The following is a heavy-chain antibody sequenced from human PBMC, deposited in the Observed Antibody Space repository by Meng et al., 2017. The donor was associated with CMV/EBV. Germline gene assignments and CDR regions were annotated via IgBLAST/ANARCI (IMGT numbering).Heavy chain of an antibody. CDR3: GRKPTEHIVVVIAILTYGMDV. J-gene: IGHJ6*02. Sequence: GGSLRLSCAASGFTFSSYAMHWVRQAPGKGLEWVAVISYDGSNKYYADSVKGRFTISRDNSKNTLYLQINSLRAEDTAVYYCGRKPTEHIVVVIAILTYGMDVWGQGTTVTVSS. D-gene: IGHD2-21*01. V-gene: IGHV3-30*04. CDR2: ISYDGSNK. CDR1: GFTFSSYA.